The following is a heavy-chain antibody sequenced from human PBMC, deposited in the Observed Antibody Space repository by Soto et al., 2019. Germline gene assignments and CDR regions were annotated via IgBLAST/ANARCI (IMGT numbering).Heavy chain of an antibody. CDR1: GGTFSSYY. CDR3: ASRHGFWSGDRAFN. D-gene: IGHD3-3*01. J-gene: IGHJ4*02. V-gene: IGHV4-34*01. CDR2: INHSGST. Sequence: TSETLSLTCAVYGGTFSSYYWSWIRQPPGKGLEWIGEINHSGSTNYNPSLKSRVTISADTSRNQFSLKLSSVTAADTAVYYCASRHGFWSGDRAFNWGQGTLVTVSS.